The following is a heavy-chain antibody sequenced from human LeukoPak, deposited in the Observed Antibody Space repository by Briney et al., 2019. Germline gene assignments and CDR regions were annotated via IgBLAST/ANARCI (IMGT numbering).Heavy chain of an antibody. CDR1: GFTFSSYA. V-gene: IGHV3-23*01. J-gene: IGHJ4*02. D-gene: IGHD2-8*02. CDR3: ATYRQVLLPFES. Sequence: GGSLRLSCAASGFTFSSYAMSWVRQAPGKGLEWVSAISGIGGSTYYADSVKGRFTISRDNSKNTLYVQMNSLRAEDTAVYYCATYRQVLLPFESWGQGTLVTVSS. CDR2: ISGIGGST.